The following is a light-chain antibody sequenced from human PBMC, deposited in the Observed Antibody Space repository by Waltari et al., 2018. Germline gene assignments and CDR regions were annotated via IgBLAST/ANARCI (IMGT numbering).Light chain of an antibody. CDR1: SSNLGSGYD. V-gene: IGLV1-40*01. CDR3: QSYDNSLGEAV. CDR2: ENT. J-gene: IGLJ3*02. Sequence: QSVLTQPPSVSGAPGQTISISCTGGSSNLGSGYDVHWYQQLPGTAPKLLIYENTNRPSVVLDRFSCSKSDASASLAISGLQAEDEADYYCQSYDNSLGEAVFGGGTKLSVL.